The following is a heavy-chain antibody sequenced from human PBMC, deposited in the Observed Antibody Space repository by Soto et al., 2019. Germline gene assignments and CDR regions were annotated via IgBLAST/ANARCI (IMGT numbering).Heavy chain of an antibody. D-gene: IGHD1-26*01. CDR2: IDTSDSFA. CDR3: AGHDGGGGTSSYYGMDV. V-gene: IGHV5-10-1*01. CDR1: GCSFTNYW. J-gene: IGHJ6*02. Sequence: PGESLKISCRGSGCSFTNYWINWVRQMPGKGLEWMWRIDTSDSFATYSPSFQGHVTISADTSSTTAYLQWSSLKASETAIYYCAGHDGGGGTSSYYGMDVWGQGTTVTVSS.